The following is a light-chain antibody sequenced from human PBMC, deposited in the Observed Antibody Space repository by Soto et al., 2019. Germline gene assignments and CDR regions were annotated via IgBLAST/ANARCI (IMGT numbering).Light chain of an antibody. V-gene: IGLV1-51*01. J-gene: IGLJ2*01. CDR1: SSNIGNNY. CDR3: GTWDSSLGVRVV. Sequence: QSALTQPPSVSAAPGQKVTISCSGSSSNIGNNYVSWYQQLPGTAPKLLIYDNSKRPSGIPDRFSGSKSGTSATLGITGLQTGDEADYYCGTWDSSLGVRVVFGGGTQLTVL. CDR2: DNS.